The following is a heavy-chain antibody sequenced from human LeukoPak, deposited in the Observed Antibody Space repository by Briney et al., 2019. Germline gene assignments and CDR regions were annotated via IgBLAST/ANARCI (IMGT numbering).Heavy chain of an antibody. CDR2: IYYSGST. Sequence: SETLSLTCTVSGGSLTSYYWSWIRQPPGKGLEWIGYIYYSGSTNYDPSLKSRVTILVDTSKNQFSLKLSSVTAADTAVYYCARRYCSGVSCYSASDYWGQGTLVTVSS. CDR1: GGSLTSYY. CDR3: ARRYCSGVSCYSASDY. V-gene: IGHV4-59*01. J-gene: IGHJ4*02. D-gene: IGHD2-15*01.